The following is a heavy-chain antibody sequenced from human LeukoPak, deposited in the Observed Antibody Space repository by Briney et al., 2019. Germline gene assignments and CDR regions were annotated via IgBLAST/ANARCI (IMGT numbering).Heavy chain of an antibody. D-gene: IGHD3-22*01. CDR2: ISSSGSTI. Sequence: GGSLRLSCAASGFTFSDYYMSWIRQAPGKGLEWVSYISSSGSTIYYADSVKGRFTISRDNAKNSLYLQMNSLRAEDTAVYYCAKLPSGYYYDSSGYWYFDYWGQGTLVTVSS. CDR1: GFTFSDYY. J-gene: IGHJ4*02. V-gene: IGHV3-11*01. CDR3: AKLPSGYYYDSSGYWYFDY.